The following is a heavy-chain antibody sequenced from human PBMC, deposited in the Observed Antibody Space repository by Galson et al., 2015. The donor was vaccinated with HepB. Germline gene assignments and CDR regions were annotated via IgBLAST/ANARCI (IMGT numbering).Heavy chain of an antibody. CDR2: TYYRSKWYS. Sequence: CAISGDSVSSSTGAWNWIRQSPSRGLEWLGRTYYRSKWYSDYAVSVKSRITINPDTSKNQFSLHLNSVTPEDTAVYYCASGSAFDVWGQGTVVTVSS. V-gene: IGHV6-1*01. J-gene: IGHJ3*01. CDR1: GDSVSSSTGA. CDR3: ASGSAFDV. D-gene: IGHD2-15*01.